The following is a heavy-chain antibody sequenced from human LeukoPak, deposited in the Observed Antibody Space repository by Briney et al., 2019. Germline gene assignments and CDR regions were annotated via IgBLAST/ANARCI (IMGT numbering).Heavy chain of an antibody. CDR3: ARSGTAPHYYDSSGFDY. CDR2: INHSGST. D-gene: IGHD3-22*01. J-gene: IGHJ4*02. V-gene: IGHV4-34*01. CDR1: GGSFSGYY. Sequence: PSETLSLTCAVYGGSFSGYYWSWIRQPPGKGLEWSGEINHSGSTNYNPSLKSRVTISVDTSKNQFSLKLSSVTAADTAVYYCARSGTAPHYYDSSGFDYWGQGTLVTVSS.